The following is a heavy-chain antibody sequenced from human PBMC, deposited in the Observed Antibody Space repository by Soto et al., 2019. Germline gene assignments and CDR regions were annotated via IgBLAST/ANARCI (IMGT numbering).Heavy chain of an antibody. V-gene: IGHV4-59*01. D-gene: IGHD5-18*01. Sequence: PSETLSLTCSVSGGSISSYYWTWIRQSPGKGLEWIGYIYYSGSTHYNPSLQSRVTISVDTSKNQFSLKLSSVTAADTAVYYCARDHPHSYGVYYFDYWGQGTPVTVSS. CDR3: ARDHPHSYGVYYFDY. CDR2: IYYSGST. CDR1: GGSISSYY. J-gene: IGHJ4*02.